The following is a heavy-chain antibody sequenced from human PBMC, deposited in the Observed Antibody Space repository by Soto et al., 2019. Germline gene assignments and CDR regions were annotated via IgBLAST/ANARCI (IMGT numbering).Heavy chain of an antibody. CDR1: GGSISSGGYY. CDR2: IYYSGST. D-gene: IGHD2-15*01. CDR3: ARGGLGYCSGGSCYSAELSRYYYGMDV. V-gene: IGHV4-31*03. Sequence: QVQLQESGPGLVKPSQTLSLTCTVSGGSISSGGYYWSWIRQHPGKGLEWIGYIYYSGSTYYNPSLRSRGIISVDTTKNQFSLKLSSVTAAVTAVYYYARGGLGYCSGGSCYSAELSRYYYGMDVWGQGTTVTVSS. J-gene: IGHJ6*02.